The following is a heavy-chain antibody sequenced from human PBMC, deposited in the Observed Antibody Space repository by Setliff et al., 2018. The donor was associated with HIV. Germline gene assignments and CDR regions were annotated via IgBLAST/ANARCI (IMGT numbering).Heavy chain of an antibody. CDR1: GYSISSGHY. CDR3: ARHGAYEAYYDYMDV. D-gene: IGHD5-12*01. J-gene: IGHJ6*03. V-gene: IGHV4-38-2*01. Sequence: SETLSLTCAVSGYSISSGHYWGWIRQPPGKGLEWIGSIYHSGTTYDNPSLKSRVTISVGTSKNQFSLKLSSVTAADTAVYYCARHGAYEAYYDYMDVWGKGTTVTSP. CDR2: IYHSGTT.